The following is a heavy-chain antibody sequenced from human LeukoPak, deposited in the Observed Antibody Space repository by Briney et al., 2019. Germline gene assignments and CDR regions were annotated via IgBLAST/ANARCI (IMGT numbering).Heavy chain of an antibody. J-gene: IGHJ3*02. CDR3: ARDRLYYDYVWGSSGDAFDI. D-gene: IGHD3-16*01. CDR2: IYYSGST. Sequence: SETLSLTCTVSGGSISSYYWSWIRQPPGKGLEWIGYIYYSGSTNYNPSLKSRVTISVDTSKNQFSLKLSSVTAADTAVYYCARDRLYYDYVWGSSGDAFDIWGQGTMVTVSS. CDR1: GGSISSYY. V-gene: IGHV4-59*01.